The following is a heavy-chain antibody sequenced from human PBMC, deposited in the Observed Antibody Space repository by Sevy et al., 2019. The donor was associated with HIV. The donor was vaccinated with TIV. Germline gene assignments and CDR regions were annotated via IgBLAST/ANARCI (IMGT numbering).Heavy chain of an antibody. V-gene: IGHV3-30*18. Sequence: GGSLRLSCAASGFTFSSYGMHWVRQAPGKGLEWVAVISYDGSNKYYADSVKGRFTISRDNSKNTLYLQMNSLRAEDTAVYYCAKDYYYGSGSYYNAGYSDYWGQGTLVTVSS. CDR3: AKDYYYGSGSYYNAGYSDY. CDR2: ISYDGSNK. J-gene: IGHJ4*02. CDR1: GFTFSSYG. D-gene: IGHD3-10*01.